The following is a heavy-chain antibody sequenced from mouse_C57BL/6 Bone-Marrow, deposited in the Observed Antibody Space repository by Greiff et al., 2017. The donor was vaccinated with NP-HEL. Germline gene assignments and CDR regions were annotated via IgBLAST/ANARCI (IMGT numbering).Heavy chain of an antibody. D-gene: IGHD2-3*01. J-gene: IGHJ4*01. Sequence: VQLQQSGAELVKPGASVKLSCKASGYTFTSYWMHWVKQRPGQGLEWIGMIHPTSGSTNYNEKFKSKATLTVDKSSSTAYMQLSSLTSEDSAVYESSRYDGYYYYYALDYWGQGTTVTVSS. CDR3: SRYDGYYYYYALDY. V-gene: IGHV1-64*01. CDR1: GYTFTSYW. CDR2: IHPTSGST.